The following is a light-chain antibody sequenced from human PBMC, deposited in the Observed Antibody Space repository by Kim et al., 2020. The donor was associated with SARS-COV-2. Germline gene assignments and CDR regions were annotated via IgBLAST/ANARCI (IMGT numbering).Light chain of an antibody. CDR2: KAF. V-gene: IGKV1-5*03. CDR1: QSISDW. CDR3: QQYSRYSLT. Sequence: ASVGDRDTITGRASQSISDWLAWYQQKAGKAPKLLIYKAFSLEGGVPSRFSGSGSGTEFTLTISSLQPDDFATYYCQQYSRYSLTFGGGTKVDIK. J-gene: IGKJ4*01.